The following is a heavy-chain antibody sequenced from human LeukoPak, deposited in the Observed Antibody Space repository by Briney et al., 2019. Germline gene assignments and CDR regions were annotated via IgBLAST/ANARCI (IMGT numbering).Heavy chain of an antibody. D-gene: IGHD4-17*01. Sequence: GASVKVSCKASGGTFSSYAISWVRQAPGQGLEWMGGIVPIFGTANYAQKFQGRVTITADESTSTAYMELSSLRSEDTAVYYCARHDGALEGYAFDIWGQGTMVTVSS. J-gene: IGHJ3*02. CDR2: IVPIFGTA. V-gene: IGHV1-69*13. CDR1: GGTFSSYA. CDR3: ARHDGALEGYAFDI.